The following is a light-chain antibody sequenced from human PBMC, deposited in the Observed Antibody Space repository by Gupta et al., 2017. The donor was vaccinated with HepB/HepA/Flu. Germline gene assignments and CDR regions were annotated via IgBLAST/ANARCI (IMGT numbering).Light chain of an antibody. Sequence: QSVLTQPPSASGTPGQRVTISCYGSSSNIGRNYVYWHQQLPGTAPKLLIYRNNQRPSGVPDRFSGSKSGTSASLAISGLRSEDEADYYCAAWDDSLSGHVVFAGGTKLTVL. V-gene: IGLV1-47*01. J-gene: IGLJ2*01. CDR3: AAWDDSLSGHVV. CDR2: RNN. CDR1: SSNIGRNY.